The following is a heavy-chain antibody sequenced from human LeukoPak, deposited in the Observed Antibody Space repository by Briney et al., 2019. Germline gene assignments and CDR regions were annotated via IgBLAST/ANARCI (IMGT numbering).Heavy chain of an antibody. J-gene: IGHJ5*02. CDR1: GFVFADYG. V-gene: IGHV3-20*04. D-gene: IGHD6-19*01. CDR3: ARSTTVPSSPFDP. CDR2: INWNGGIT. Sequence: GGSLRLSCATSGFVFADYGMNWIRLIPGKGLEWVSGINWNGGITHYADSVKGRFTISRDNAKNSLYLQMNSLRAEDTAVYYCARSTTVPSSPFDPWGQGTLVTVSS.